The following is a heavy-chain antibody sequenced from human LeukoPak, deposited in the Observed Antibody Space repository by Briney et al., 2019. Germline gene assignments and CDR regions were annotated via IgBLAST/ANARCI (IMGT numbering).Heavy chain of an antibody. CDR2: ISSSSSYI. CDR3: ARDLVVPAAAGAFDI. Sequence: GGSLRLSCAASGFTFSSYSMNWVRQAPGKGLEWVSSISSSSSYIYYADSVKGRFTISRDNAKNPLYLQMNSLRAEDTAVYYCARDLVVPAAAGAFDIWGQGTMVTVSS. V-gene: IGHV3-21*01. J-gene: IGHJ3*02. CDR1: GFTFSSYS. D-gene: IGHD2-2*01.